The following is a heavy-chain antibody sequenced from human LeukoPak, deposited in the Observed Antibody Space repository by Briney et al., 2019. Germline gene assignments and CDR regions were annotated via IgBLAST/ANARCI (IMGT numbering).Heavy chain of an antibody. V-gene: IGHV4-34*01. D-gene: IGHD6-13*01. Sequence: KPSETLSLTCAVYGGSFSGYCWSWIRQPPGKGLEWIGEINHSGSTNYNPSLKSRVTISVDTSKNQFSLKLSSVTAADTAVYYCARARYSSSSSWFDPWGQGTLVTVSS. CDR3: ARARYSSSSSWFDP. J-gene: IGHJ5*02. CDR1: GGSFSGYC. CDR2: INHSGST.